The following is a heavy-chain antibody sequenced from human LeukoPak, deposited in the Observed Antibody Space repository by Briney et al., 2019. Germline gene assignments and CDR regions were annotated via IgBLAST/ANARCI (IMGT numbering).Heavy chain of an antibody. V-gene: IGHV1-69*13. Sequence: RASVKVSCKASGGTFSSYAISWVRQAPGQGLEWMGGIIPIFGTANYAQKFQGRVTITADESTSTAYMELSSLRSEDTAVYYCARVVPAAMGAFYYYYGMDVWGQGTTVTVSS. D-gene: IGHD2-2*01. CDR1: GGTFSSYA. J-gene: IGHJ6*02. CDR3: ARVVPAAMGAFYYYYGMDV. CDR2: IIPIFGTA.